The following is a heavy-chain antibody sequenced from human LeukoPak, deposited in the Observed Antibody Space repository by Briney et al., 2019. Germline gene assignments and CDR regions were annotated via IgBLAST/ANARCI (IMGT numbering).Heavy chain of an antibody. V-gene: IGHV3-30*18. CDR3: AKASLRYFDWFSDY. D-gene: IGHD3-9*01. CDR1: GFTFSSYA. Sequence: GGSLRLSYAASGFTFSSYAMHWVRQAPGKGLEWVAVISYDGSNKYYADSVKGQFTISRDNSRNTLHLQMNSLRAEDTAVYSCAKASLRYFDWFSDYWGQGTLVTVSS. J-gene: IGHJ4*02. CDR2: ISYDGSNK.